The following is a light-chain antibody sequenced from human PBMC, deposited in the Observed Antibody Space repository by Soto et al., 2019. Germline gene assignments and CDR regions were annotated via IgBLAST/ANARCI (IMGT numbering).Light chain of an antibody. CDR1: QSVLYSSNNKNC. CDR3: QLYYSIVT. CDR2: WAS. Sequence: DIVMTQSPDSLAVSLGERATINYKSSQSVLYSSNNKNCIAWYQQKPGQPPKLLISWASTRESGVPDRFSGSGSGTDFTLTISSLQAEDVAVYYCQLYYSIVTFGQGTKVEIK. J-gene: IGKJ1*01. V-gene: IGKV4-1*01.